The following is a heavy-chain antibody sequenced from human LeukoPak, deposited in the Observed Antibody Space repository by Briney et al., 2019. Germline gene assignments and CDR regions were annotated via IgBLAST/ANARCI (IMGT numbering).Heavy chain of an antibody. CDR3: AKDHGYSHGFVY. CDR1: GFTFSSYA. D-gene: IGHD5-18*01. CDR2: ICGSGGST. V-gene: IGHV3-23*01. Sequence: PGGSLRLSCAASGFTFSSYAMSWVRQAPGKGLEWVAAICGSGGSTYYADSVKGRFTISRDNSKNTLYLQMNSLTAEDTAGYYFAKDHGYSHGFVYWGEGALVTVS. J-gene: IGHJ4*02.